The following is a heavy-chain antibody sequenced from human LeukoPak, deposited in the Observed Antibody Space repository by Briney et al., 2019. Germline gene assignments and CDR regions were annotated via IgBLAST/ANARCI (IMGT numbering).Heavy chain of an antibody. V-gene: IGHV1-8*03. CDR3: ARGVPLGYCTYGVCYPPYYFDY. CDR2: VNPRSGDA. CDR1: GYTFISYN. J-gene: IGHJ4*02. D-gene: IGHD2-8*01. Sequence: ASVKVSCKASGYTFISYNINWLRQATGQGLEWMGWVNPRSGDAGYLQKFQGRLTITRDSTIDTAYLDLSGLNSEDTAVYYCARGVPLGYCTYGVCYPPYYFDYWGQGTLVTASS.